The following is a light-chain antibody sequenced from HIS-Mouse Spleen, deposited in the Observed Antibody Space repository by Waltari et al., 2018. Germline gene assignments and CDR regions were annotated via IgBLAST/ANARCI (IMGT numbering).Light chain of an antibody. Sequence: QSALTQPASVSGSPGQSITISCPGTSSDVGGYNYVSWYQQHPGKAPKRMIYEVSNRPSGVSNRVSGAKSGNTASLTISGLQAEDEADYYCSSYTSSSTLYVVFGGGTKLTVL. CDR1: SSDVGGYNY. J-gene: IGLJ2*01. CDR3: SSYTSSSTLYVV. CDR2: EVS. V-gene: IGLV2-14*01.